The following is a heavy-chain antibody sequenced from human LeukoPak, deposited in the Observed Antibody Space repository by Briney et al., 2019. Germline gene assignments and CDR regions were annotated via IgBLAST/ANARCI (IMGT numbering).Heavy chain of an antibody. Sequence: SETLSLTCTVSGGSISSYYWSWIRQPPGKGLEWIGYIYDSGSTNYNPSLKSRVTISVDTSKNQFSLKLSSVTAADTAVYYCASGSGSYRHYFDYWGQGTLVTVSS. V-gene: IGHV4-59*12. CDR1: GGSISSYY. CDR3: ASGSGSYRHYFDY. J-gene: IGHJ4*02. D-gene: IGHD3-10*01. CDR2: IYDSGST.